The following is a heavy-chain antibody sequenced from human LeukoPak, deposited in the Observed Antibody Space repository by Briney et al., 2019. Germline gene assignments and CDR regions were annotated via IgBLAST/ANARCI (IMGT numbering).Heavy chain of an antibody. V-gene: IGHV4-34*01. CDR3: VRLDILTVYYKYCYYYGMDV. J-gene: IGHJ6*02. CDR2: INHSGTT. Sequence: ETLSLTSAVYGGSFSGYYWSWIRQPPGRGLEWIGEINHSGTTNYNPSLKSRVTISLDTSKNQFSLKLSSVTAADTAVYYCVRLDILTVYYKYCYYYGMDVWGQGTTVTVSS. CDR1: GGSFSGYY. D-gene: IGHD3-9*01.